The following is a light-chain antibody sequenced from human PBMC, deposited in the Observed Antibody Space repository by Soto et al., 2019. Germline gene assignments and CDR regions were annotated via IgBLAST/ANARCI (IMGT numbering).Light chain of an antibody. Sequence: EIVLTQSPATLSLSPGERATLSCRASQSISSYLGWYQQKPCQAPRLLIYDASNRATGIPARFSGSGSGTDFTLTISSLEPEDFAVYYCQQRSSWPLTFGGGTKVEIK. J-gene: IGKJ4*01. V-gene: IGKV3-11*01. CDR1: QSISSY. CDR3: QQRSSWPLT. CDR2: DAS.